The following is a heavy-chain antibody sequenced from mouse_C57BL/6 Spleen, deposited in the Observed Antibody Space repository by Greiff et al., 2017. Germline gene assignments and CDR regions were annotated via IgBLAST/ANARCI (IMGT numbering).Heavy chain of an antibody. D-gene: IGHD1-1*01. V-gene: IGHV5-17*01. CDR1: GFTFSDYG. CDR3: ARFYGDYYAMDY. CDR2: ISSGSSTI. Sequence: EVHLVESGGGLVKPGGSLKLSCAASGFTFSDYGMHWVRQAPEKGLEWVAYISSGSSTIYYADTVKGRFTISRDNAKNTLFLQMTSLRSEDTAMYYCARFYGDYYAMDYWGQGTSVTVSS. J-gene: IGHJ4*01.